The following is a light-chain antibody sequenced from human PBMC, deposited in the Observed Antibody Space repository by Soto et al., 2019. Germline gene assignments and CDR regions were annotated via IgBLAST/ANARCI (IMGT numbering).Light chain of an antibody. J-gene: IGKJ3*01. CDR2: GAS. CDR1: QTISGNY. V-gene: IGKV3-20*01. Sequence: EVVLTQSPGTLSLSPGETATLSCRTSQTISGNYLAWYQHRSGRAPRLLIYGASSRASGIPDRFSGSGSGTDFTLIISRLEPGDSAVYYCQHYGGSPPFTFGPGTKVHI. CDR3: QHYGGSPPFT.